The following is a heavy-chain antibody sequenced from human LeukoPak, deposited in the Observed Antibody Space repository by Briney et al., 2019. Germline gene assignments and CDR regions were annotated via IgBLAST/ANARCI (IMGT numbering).Heavy chain of an antibody. CDR2: IYYSGST. J-gene: IGHJ5*02. D-gene: IGHD3-10*01. CDR1: GGSISSSSYY. CDR3: ARDWPQNYYGSGSYYTNWFDP. Sequence: SETLSLTCTVSGGSISSSSYYWGWIRQPPGKGLEWIGSIYYSGSTNYNPSLKSRVTMSVDTSKNQFSLKLSSVTAADTAVYYCARDWPQNYYGSGSYYTNWFDPWGQGTLVTVSS. V-gene: IGHV4-39*07.